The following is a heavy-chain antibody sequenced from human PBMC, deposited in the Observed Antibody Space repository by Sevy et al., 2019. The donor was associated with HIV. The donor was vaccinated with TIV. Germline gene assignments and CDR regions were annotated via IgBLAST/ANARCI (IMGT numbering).Heavy chain of an antibody. CDR3: ARKFFTATYYYDSSGYSEYGMDV. CDR2: INPSGGST. V-gene: IGHV1-46*01. Sequence: ASVKVSCKASGYTFTSYYMHWVRQAPGQGLEWMGIINPSGGSTSYAQKVQGRVTMTRDTSTSTVYMELSSLRSEDTAVYYCARKFFTATYYYDSSGYSEYGMDVWGQGTTVTVSS. J-gene: IGHJ6*02. D-gene: IGHD3-22*01. CDR1: GYTFTSYY.